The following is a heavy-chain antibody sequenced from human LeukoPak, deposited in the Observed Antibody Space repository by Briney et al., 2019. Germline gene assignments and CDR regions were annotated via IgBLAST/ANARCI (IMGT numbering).Heavy chain of an antibody. CDR1: GFTFSSYE. CDR2: ISSSGSTI. V-gene: IGHV3-48*03. J-gene: IGHJ4*02. CDR3: TPLDY. Sequence: GGSLRLSCAASGFTFSSYEMNWVRQAPGKGLEWISYISSSGSTIYYADSVKGRFTISRDNANNSLFLQLNSLRAEDTAVYYCTPLDYWGQGILVTVSS.